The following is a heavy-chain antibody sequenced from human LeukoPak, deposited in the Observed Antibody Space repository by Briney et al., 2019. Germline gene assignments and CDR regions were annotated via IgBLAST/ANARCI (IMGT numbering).Heavy chain of an antibody. V-gene: IGHV1-69*05. Sequence: ASVKVSCKASGGTFSSYAISWVRQAPGQGLEWMGRIIPIFGTANYAQKFQGRVTITTDESTSTAYMELSSLRSEDTAVYYCAREDCSGSSFDYWGQGTLVTVSS. CDR3: AREDCSGSSFDY. CDR1: GGTFSSYA. J-gene: IGHJ4*02. D-gene: IGHD2-15*01. CDR2: IIPIFGTA.